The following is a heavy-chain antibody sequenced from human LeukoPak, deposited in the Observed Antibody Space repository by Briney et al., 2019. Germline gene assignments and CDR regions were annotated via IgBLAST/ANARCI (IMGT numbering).Heavy chain of an antibody. CDR1: GFTFSDYY. J-gene: IGHJ5*02. Sequence: GGSLRLSCAASGFTFSDYYMSWIRQAPGKGLEWVSYISSSGSTIYYADSVKGRFTISRDNAKNSLYLQMNSLRAEDTAVYYCARGVKGYAHSSGWSRPFDPWGQGTLVTVSS. V-gene: IGHV3-11*04. D-gene: IGHD6-19*01. CDR3: ARGVKGYAHSSGWSRPFDP. CDR2: ISSSGSTI.